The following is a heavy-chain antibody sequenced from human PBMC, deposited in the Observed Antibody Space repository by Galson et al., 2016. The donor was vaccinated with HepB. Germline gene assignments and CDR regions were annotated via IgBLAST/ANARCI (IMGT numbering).Heavy chain of an antibody. D-gene: IGHD3-22*01. V-gene: IGHV3-66*01. J-gene: IGHJ6*02. CDR1: GFTVSSTH. Sequence: SLRLSCAASGFTVSSTHMSWVRQAPGKGLEWVSLLQSGDRTYYADSVKGRFTISRDSPKNTLFLQMNSLRPEDTAVYYCARDGYYDSSGCGVPYFYGMDVWGQGTTVTVAS. CDR3: ARDGYYDSSGCGVPYFYGMDV. CDR2: LQSGDRT.